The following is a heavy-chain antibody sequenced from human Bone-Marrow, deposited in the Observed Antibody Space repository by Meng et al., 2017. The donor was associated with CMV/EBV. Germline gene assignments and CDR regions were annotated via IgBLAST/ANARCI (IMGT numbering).Heavy chain of an antibody. CDR1: GYTFTGYF. CDR3: ARAGFGGLSGVDV. V-gene: IGHV1-2*02. Sequence: ASVKVSCKASGYTFTGYFIHWVRQAPGQGLEWMGWVHPNGGVTYYAQKFLGSVTMTRDSSISPVYMELSGLRSNDTAMYYCARAGFGGLSGVDVWGQGTTVTVSS. D-gene: IGHD3-10*01. CDR2: VHPNGGVT. J-gene: IGHJ6*02.